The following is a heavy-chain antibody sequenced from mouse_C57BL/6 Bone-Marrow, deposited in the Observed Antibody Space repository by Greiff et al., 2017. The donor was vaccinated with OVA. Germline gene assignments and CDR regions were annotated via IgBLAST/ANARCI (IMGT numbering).Heavy chain of an antibody. CDR3: ARRCDGYWGYFDV. J-gene: IGHJ1*03. CDR2: IYPRSGNT. Sequence: QVQLQQSGAELARPGASVKLSCKASGYTFTSYGISWVKQRTGQGLEWIGEIYPRSGNTYYNEKFKGKATLTADKSSSTAYMQLSSLTSEDSAVYYCARRCDGYWGYFDVWGTGTTVTVSS. CDR1: GYTFTSYG. V-gene: IGHV1-81*01. D-gene: IGHD2-3*01.